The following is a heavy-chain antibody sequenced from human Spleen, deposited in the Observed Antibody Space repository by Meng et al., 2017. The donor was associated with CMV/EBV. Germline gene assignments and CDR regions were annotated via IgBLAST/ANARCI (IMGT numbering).Heavy chain of an antibody. V-gene: IGHV4-34*01. Sequence: QVSLQQWGPGLLKPSETLSLTCAVYGGSFSGYYWSWIRQPPGKGLEWIGEINHSGSTNYNPSLKSRVTISVDTSKNQFSLKLSSVTAADTAVYYCARLTVDTAMVTAFDYWGQGTLVTVSS. CDR2: INHSGST. CDR1: GGSFSGYY. CDR3: ARLTVDTAMVTAFDY. D-gene: IGHD5-18*01. J-gene: IGHJ4*02.